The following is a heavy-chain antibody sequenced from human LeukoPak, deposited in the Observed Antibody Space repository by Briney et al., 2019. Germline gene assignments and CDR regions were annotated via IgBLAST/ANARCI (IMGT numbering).Heavy chain of an antibody. Sequence: GGSLRLSCAASGFTFSDYYMSWIRQAPGKGLEWVSYISSSGSTIYYADSVKGRLTISRDNAKNSLYLQMNSLRAEDTAVYYCARGGTAMARNNWFDPWGQGTLVTVSS. D-gene: IGHD5-18*01. J-gene: IGHJ5*02. CDR1: GFTFSDYY. V-gene: IGHV3-11*01. CDR2: ISSSGSTI. CDR3: ARGGTAMARNNWFDP.